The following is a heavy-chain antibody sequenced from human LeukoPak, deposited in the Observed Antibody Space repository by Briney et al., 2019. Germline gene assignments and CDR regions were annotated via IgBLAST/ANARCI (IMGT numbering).Heavy chain of an antibody. D-gene: IGHD7-27*01. CDR1: GFTFSSYS. CDR2: ISSSSSYI. J-gene: IGHJ4*02. CDR3: ARSLGISGPVDY. V-gene: IGHV3-21*01. Sequence: GRSLRLSCAASGFTFSSYSMNWVRQAPGKGLDWVSSISSSSSYIYYADSVKGRFTISRDNAKNSLYLQMNSLRAEDTAVYYCARSLGISGPVDYWGQGTLVTVSS.